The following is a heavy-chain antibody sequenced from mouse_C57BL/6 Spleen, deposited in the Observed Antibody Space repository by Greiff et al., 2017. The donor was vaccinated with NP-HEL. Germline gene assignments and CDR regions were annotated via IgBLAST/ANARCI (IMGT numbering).Heavy chain of an antibody. Sequence: DVRLVESGGGLVQPGGSLKLSCAASGFTFSDYYMYWVRQTPEKRLEWVAYISNGGGSTYYPDTVKGRFTISRDNAKNTLYLQMSRLKSEDTAMYYCARGDGSYYFDYWGQGTTLTVSS. CDR2: ISNGGGST. V-gene: IGHV5-12*01. CDR1: GFTFSDYY. D-gene: IGHD2-3*01. J-gene: IGHJ2*01. CDR3: ARGDGSYYFDY.